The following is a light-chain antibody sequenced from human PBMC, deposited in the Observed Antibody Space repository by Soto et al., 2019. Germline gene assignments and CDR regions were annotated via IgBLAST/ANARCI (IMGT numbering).Light chain of an antibody. J-gene: IGKJ2*01. CDR2: DAS. Sequence: DIQMTQSPSSLSASVGDRVTITCQASQDISNYLNWYQHKPGKPPKLLIYDASNLETGVPSRFSGSGSGTDFTFTISSLQTEDVATYYCQQFQSAPYTFGQGTKVDIK. V-gene: IGKV1-33*01. CDR1: QDISNY. CDR3: QQFQSAPYT.